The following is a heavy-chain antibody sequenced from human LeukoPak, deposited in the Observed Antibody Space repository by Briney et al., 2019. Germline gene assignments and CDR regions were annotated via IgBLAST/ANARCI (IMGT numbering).Heavy chain of an antibody. CDR1: GYTFTSYG. D-gene: IGHD3-22*01. V-gene: IGHV1-18*01. J-gene: IGHJ4*02. CDR3: ARVFHDRSGYSPYYFDY. Sequence: ASVKVSCKASGYTFTSYGISWVRQAPGQGLEWMGWISAYNGNTNYAQKLQGRVTMTTHTSTSTAYMELRSLRSDATAVSYCARVFHDRSGYSPYYFDYWGQGTLVTVSS. CDR2: ISAYNGNT.